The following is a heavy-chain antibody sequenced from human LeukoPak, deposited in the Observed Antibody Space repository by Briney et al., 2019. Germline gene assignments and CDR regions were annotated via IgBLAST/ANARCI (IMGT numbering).Heavy chain of an antibody. CDR2: ISVYNGNT. J-gene: IGHJ4*02. CDR3: ATHRVTNWYFHY. V-gene: IGHV1-18*01. CDR1: GYTFTRYV. D-gene: IGHD7-27*01. Sequence: GASVKVSCKASGYTFTRYVISWVRPAPAQGLEWMGWISVYNGNTNYAQKLQGRVSIATDTSTSTAYMELRSVRSDDTAVYYCATHRVTNWYFHYWGQGTLVTVSS.